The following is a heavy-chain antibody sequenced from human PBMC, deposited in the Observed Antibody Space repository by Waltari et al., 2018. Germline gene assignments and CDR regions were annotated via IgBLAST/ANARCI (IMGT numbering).Heavy chain of an antibody. CDR3: ARDRHYYEESDLGGRDSFDI. J-gene: IGHJ3*02. V-gene: IGHV4-38-2*02. CDR1: AYSINSGYY. CDR2: IYYGGTT. D-gene: IGHD3-22*01. Sequence: QVQLQESGPGLVKPSETLSLPCGVTAYSINSGYYWAWVRQSPGKGLEWVGSIYYGGTTYYNPSLKTRVTLSVDTSSNQFSLKLTSVTAADSGVYYCARDRHYYEESDLGGRDSFDIWGQGTMVTVSS.